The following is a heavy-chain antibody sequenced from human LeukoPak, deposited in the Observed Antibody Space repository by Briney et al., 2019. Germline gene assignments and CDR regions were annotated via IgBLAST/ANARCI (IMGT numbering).Heavy chain of an antibody. CDR3: ATIAAADRAWFDP. V-gene: IGHV1-24*01. J-gene: IGHJ5*02. CDR2: FDPEEGET. Sequence: ASVKVSCKVSGYTLTELSMHWVRQAPGKGLEWMGGFDPEEGETIYAQKFQGRVTMTEDTSTDTAYMELSSLRSEDTAVYYCATIAAADRAWFDPWGQGTLVTVSS. CDR1: GYTLTELS. D-gene: IGHD6-13*01.